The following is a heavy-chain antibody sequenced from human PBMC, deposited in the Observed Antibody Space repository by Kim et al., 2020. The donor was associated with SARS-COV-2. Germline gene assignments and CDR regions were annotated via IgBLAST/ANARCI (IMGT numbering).Heavy chain of an antibody. CDR1: GGSFSGYY. V-gene: IGHV4-34*01. Sequence: SETLSLTCAVYGGSFSGYYWSWIRQPPGKGLEWIGEINHSGSTNYNPSLKSRVTISVDTSKNQFSLKLSSVTAADTAVYYCARGLAAAGREKPRMRPTPRGFQHWGQGTLVTVSS. J-gene: IGHJ1*01. CDR3: ARGLAAAGREKPRMRPTPRGFQH. D-gene: IGHD6-13*01. CDR2: INHSGST.